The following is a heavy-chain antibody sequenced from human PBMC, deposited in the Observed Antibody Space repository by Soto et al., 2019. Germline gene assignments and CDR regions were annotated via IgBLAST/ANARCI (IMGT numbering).Heavy chain of an antibody. CDR1: GGSINSGGYY. V-gene: IGHV4-31*03. CDR3: ASDRARAAVPYRGDLGAFDS. CDR2: IYYSGST. Sequence: QVQLQESGPGLVKPSQTLSLTCTVSGGSINSGGYYWSWIRQHPGKGLDWIGYIYYSGSTNYNPSLQRRVTISVVTSKNSFSLRLGSVTAADTAVYYCASDRARAAVPYRGDLGAFDSWGQGTMVTVSS. D-gene: IGHD3-16*01. J-gene: IGHJ3*02.